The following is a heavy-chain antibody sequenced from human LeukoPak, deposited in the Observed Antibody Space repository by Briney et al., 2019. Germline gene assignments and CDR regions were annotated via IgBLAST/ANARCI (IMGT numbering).Heavy chain of an antibody. CDR3: ARDSYYYGSGSYLLFQH. Sequence: GGSLRLSCAASGFTFNSYGMHWVRQAPGKGLEWVAVIWYDGSNKYYADSVKGRFTISRDNSKNTLYLQMNSLRAEDTAVYYCARDSYYYGSGSYLLFQHWGQGPLVTVSS. J-gene: IGHJ1*01. CDR1: GFTFNSYG. V-gene: IGHV3-33*01. CDR2: IWYDGSNK. D-gene: IGHD3-10*01.